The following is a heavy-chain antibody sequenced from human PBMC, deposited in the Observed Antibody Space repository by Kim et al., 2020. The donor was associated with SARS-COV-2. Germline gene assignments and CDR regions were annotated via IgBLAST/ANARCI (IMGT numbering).Heavy chain of an antibody. CDR1: GGSISSYY. D-gene: IGHD6-13*01. CDR2: IYYSGST. CDR3: ARGRYSSRMDV. J-gene: IGHJ6*02. V-gene: IGHV4-59*13. Sequence: SETLSLTCTVSGGSISSYYWSWIRQPPGKGLEWIGYIYYSGSTNYNPSLKSRVTISVDTSKNQFSLKLSSVTAADTAVYYCARGRYSSRMDVWGQGTTVTVSS.